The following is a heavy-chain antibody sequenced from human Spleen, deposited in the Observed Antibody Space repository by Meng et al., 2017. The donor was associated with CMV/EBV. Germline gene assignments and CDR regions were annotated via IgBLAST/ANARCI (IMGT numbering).Heavy chain of an antibody. D-gene: IGHD2-2*01. CDR2: IRYDGSNK. CDR3: AKDLSLVVPAAQGAFDI. Sequence: GESLKISCAASGFTFSSYGMHWVRQAPGKGLEWVAFIRYDGSNKYYADSVKGRFTISRDNFKNTLYLQMNSLRAEDTAVYYCAKDLSLVVPAAQGAFDIWGQGTMVTVSS. V-gene: IGHV3-30*02. CDR1: GFTFSSYG. J-gene: IGHJ3*02.